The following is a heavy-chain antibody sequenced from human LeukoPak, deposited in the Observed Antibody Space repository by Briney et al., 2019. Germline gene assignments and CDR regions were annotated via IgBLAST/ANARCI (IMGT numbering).Heavy chain of an antibody. CDR2: IYYSGST. Sequence: KPSETLSLTCTVSGGSISSYYWSWIRQPPGKGLEWIGYIYYSGSTNYNPSLKSRVTISVDTSKNQVSLRLSSVTAADTAVYFCARGEAVPYYYHGMDVWGQGTRVTVSS. CDR1: GGSISSYY. V-gene: IGHV4-59*01. J-gene: IGHJ6*02. CDR3: ARGEAVPYYYHGMDV.